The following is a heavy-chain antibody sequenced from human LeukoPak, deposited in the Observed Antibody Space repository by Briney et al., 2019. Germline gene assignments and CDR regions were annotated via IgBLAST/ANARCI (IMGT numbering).Heavy chain of an antibody. Sequence: GGSLSLSCAASGFTFSSYAMSWVRQAPGEGLEWVSAISGSGGSTYYADSVKGRFTISRDNSKNTLYLQMNSLRAEDTAVYYCAKDWDIVVVPAAMQRFDYWGQGTLVTVSS. D-gene: IGHD2-2*01. V-gene: IGHV3-23*01. CDR2: ISGSGGST. CDR1: GFTFSSYA. J-gene: IGHJ4*02. CDR3: AKDWDIVVVPAAMQRFDY.